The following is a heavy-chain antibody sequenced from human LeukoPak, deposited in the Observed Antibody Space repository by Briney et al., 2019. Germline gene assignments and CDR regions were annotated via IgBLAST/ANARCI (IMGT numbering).Heavy chain of an antibody. D-gene: IGHD2-15*01. J-gene: IGHJ4*02. CDR3: VRGTHNIGYCSGGSCYSIDY. V-gene: IGHV1-69*05. Sequence: SVKVSCKASGGTFSSYAISWVRQAPGQRLESMGRIIPILGTANYAQHLQGTVTITTDDSTSTAYMELSSLRSEDTAVYYCVRGTHNIGYCSGGSCYSIDYWGQGTLVTVSS. CDR2: IIPILGTA. CDR1: GGTFSSYA.